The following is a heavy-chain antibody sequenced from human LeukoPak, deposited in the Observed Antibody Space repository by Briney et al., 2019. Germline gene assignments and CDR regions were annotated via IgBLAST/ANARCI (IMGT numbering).Heavy chain of an antibody. CDR3: ASFSRYDFWSGQYAFDI. CDR2: IYTSGST. Sequence: ASQTLSLTSIVSGGSISSGSYYWRWIRQPAGKGLEWIGRIYTSGSTNYNPSLKSRVTISVDTSKNQFSLKLSSVTAADTAVYYCASFSRYDFWSGQYAFDIWGQGTMVTVSS. D-gene: IGHD3-3*01. V-gene: IGHV4-61*02. CDR1: GGSISSGSYY. J-gene: IGHJ3*02.